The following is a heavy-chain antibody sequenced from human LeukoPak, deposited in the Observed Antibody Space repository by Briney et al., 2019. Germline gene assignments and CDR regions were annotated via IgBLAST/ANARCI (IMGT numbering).Heavy chain of an antibody. J-gene: IGHJ5*02. V-gene: IGHV4-34*01. CDR2: INHSGST. D-gene: IGHD2-15*01. CDR3: ARALGYCSGGSCTRGYNWFDP. Sequence: PSETLSLTCAVYGGSLSGYYWSWIRQPPGKGLEWIGEINHSGSTYYNPSLKSRVTISVDTSMNQFSLKLSFVTTADTAVYYCARALGYCSGGSCTRGYNWFDPWGQGTLVTVPS. CDR1: GGSLSGYY.